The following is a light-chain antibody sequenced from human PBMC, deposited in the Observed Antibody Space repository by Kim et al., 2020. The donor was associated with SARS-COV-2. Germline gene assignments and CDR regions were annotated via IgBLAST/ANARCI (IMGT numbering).Light chain of an antibody. J-gene: IGLJ3*02. Sequence: QSALTLPRSVSGSPGQSVTISCTGTSSDIGTYKYVSWYQQHPGKAPKLVIYDVNERPSGVPDRFSGSKSGNTASLTISGLQADDEADYYCCSYAGTYIWLFGGGTQLTVL. CDR3: CSYAGTYIWL. CDR1: SSDIGTYKY. CDR2: DVN. V-gene: IGLV2-11*01.